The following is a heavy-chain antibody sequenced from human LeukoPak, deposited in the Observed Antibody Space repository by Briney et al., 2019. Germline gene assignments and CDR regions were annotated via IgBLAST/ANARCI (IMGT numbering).Heavy chain of an antibody. CDR1: GYTFTDYW. Sequence: ASVKVSSKASGYTFTDYWIQWVRQAPGHGLEWMGWINTNTGGTVYAQKFQGRVTMTRDTSLTTSYMDLSRLTSDDTAVYCCARGGSFDECDIWGQGTMVIVSS. CDR3: ARGGSFDECDI. CDR2: INTNTGGT. D-gene: IGHD3-10*01. V-gene: IGHV1-2*02. J-gene: IGHJ3*02.